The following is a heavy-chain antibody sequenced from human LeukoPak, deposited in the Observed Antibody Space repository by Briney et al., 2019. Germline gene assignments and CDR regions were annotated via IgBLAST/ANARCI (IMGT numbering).Heavy chain of an antibody. V-gene: IGHV3-48*03. D-gene: IGHD6-13*01. J-gene: IGHJ4*02. Sequence: GGSLRLSCAASGFTFSSYEMNWVRQAPGKGLEWVSYISSSGSTIYYADSVKGRFTISRDNAKNSLYLQMNSLRAEHTAVYYCARDSDFSKPYYFDYWGQGTLVTVSS. CDR2: ISSSGSTI. CDR1: GFTFSSYE. CDR3: ARDSDFSKPYYFDY.